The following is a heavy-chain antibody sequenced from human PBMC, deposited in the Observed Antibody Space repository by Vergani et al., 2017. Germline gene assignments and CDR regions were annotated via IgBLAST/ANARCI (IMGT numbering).Heavy chain of an antibody. CDR3: TKAGQYDSDNFHDS. CDR1: GFTFRIYG. D-gene: IGHD3-22*01. J-gene: IGHJ6*02. V-gene: IGHV3-30*02. CDR2: IRYDGTKR. Sequence: QVQLVESGGGVVQPGGSLRLSCIASGFTFRIYGMHWVRQAPGKGLEWVAFIRYDGTKRFYGDSVKGRFTISRDNSQTTVFLQMNSLRADDSAVYYCTKAGQYDSDNFHDSWGQGTAVTVS.